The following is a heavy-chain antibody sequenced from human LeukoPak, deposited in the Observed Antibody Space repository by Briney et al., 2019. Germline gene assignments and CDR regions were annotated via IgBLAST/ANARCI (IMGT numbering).Heavy chain of an antibody. J-gene: IGHJ6*02. CDR3: ARGYSYGSDYYYGMDV. Sequence: ASVKVSCKASGYAFTSYAISWVRQAPGQGLEWMGWISGYNGNTKYAQKVQGRVTMTTDTSTSTAYMELRSLRSDDTAVYYCARGYSYGSDYYYGMDVWGQGTTVTVSS. D-gene: IGHD5-18*01. CDR1: GYAFTSYA. CDR2: ISGYNGNT. V-gene: IGHV1-18*01.